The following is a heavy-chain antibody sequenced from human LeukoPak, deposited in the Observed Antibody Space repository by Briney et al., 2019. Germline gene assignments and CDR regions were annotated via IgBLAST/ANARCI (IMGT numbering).Heavy chain of an antibody. CDR3: AKEARLSIAVADRMGY. Sequence: PGGSLRLSCAASGFTFSSYAMSWVRQAPGKGLEWVSAISGSGGSTYYADSVKGRFTISRDNSKNTLYLQMNSLRAEDTAVYYCAKEARLSIAVADRMGYWGQGTLVTVSS. V-gene: IGHV3-23*01. J-gene: IGHJ4*02. CDR2: ISGSGGST. CDR1: GFTFSSYA. D-gene: IGHD6-19*01.